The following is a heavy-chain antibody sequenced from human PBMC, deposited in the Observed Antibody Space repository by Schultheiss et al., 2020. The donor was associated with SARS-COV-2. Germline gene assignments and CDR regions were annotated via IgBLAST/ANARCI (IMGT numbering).Heavy chain of an antibody. Sequence: SQTLSLTCTVSGGSISSGGYYWSWIRQHPGKGLEWIGYIYYSGTTYFNPSLKSRVTISVDKSKNQFSLKLSSVTAADTAVYYCARSFWKGASSYWGQGTLVTVSS. J-gene: IGHJ4*02. CDR2: IYYSGTT. CDR1: GGSISSGGYY. V-gene: IGHV4-31*03. D-gene: IGHD1-26*01. CDR3: ARSFWKGASSY.